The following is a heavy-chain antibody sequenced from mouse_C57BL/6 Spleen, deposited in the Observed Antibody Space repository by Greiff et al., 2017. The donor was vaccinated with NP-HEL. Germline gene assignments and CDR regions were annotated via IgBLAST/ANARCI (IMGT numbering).Heavy chain of an antibody. J-gene: IGHJ2*01. Sequence: EVQLQQSGPELVKPGASVKISCKASGYTFTDYYMNWVKQSHGKSLEWIGDINPNNGGTSYNQKFKGKATLTVDKSSSTAYMELRSLTSEDSAVYYCAIHYFDYWGQGTTLTVSS. CDR2: INPNNGGT. CDR3: AIHYFDY. CDR1: GYTFTDYY. V-gene: IGHV1-26*01.